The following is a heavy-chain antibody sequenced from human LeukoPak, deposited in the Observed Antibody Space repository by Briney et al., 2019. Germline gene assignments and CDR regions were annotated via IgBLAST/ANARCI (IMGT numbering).Heavy chain of an antibody. CDR2: IRYDGDQK. CDR3: AKVYNSGWPLDY. V-gene: IGHV3-30*02. D-gene: IGHD6-19*01. CDR1: GFTFSSYG. J-gene: IGHJ4*02. Sequence: GGSLRLSCAASGFTFSSYGMHWVRQAPGKGLEWVAFIRYDGDQKYYADSVKGRFTISRDNSKNTLYLQMNSLRAEDTAVYYCAKVYNSGWPLDYWGQGTLVTVSS.